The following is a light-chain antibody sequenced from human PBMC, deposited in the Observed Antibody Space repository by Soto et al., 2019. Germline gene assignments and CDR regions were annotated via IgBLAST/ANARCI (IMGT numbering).Light chain of an antibody. J-gene: IGKJ1*01. CDR3: KQYNSYPWT. V-gene: IGKV1-39*01. Sequence: DIQMTQSPSSLSASVGDRVTITCRASQSISSYLNWYQQKPGKAPKLLIYAASTLQSGVPSRFSGSGSGTDFTLTISCLQSEDFATYYCKQYNSYPWTFGQGTTVDIK. CDR2: AAS. CDR1: QSISSY.